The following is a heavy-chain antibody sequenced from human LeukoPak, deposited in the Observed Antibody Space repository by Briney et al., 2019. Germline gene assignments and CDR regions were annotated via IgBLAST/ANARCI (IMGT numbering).Heavy chain of an antibody. D-gene: IGHD5-24*01. CDR2: IYHSGST. Sequence: SETLSLTCTVSGGSISSSSYYWGWIRQPPGKGLEWIGSIYHSGSTYYNPSLKSRVTISVDRSKNQFSLKLSSVTAADTAVYYCARGFGGDGFQHWGQGTLVTVSS. J-gene: IGHJ1*01. CDR1: GGSISSSSYY. CDR3: ARGFGGDGFQH. V-gene: IGHV4-39*07.